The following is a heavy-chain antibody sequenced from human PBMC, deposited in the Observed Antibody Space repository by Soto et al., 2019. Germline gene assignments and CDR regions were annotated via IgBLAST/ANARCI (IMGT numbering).Heavy chain of an antibody. D-gene: IGHD1-26*01. CDR3: ARRGSGSYYDY. Sequence: EVQLLESGGGLVQPGGSLRLSCAASGFTFSSYAMRWVRQAPGKGLEWVSAIGGSGGSTYYADSVKGWFTISRDNSKKPLYLHMNSLIAEDTAVYYCARRGSGSYYDYWGQGTLVTVSS. CDR2: IGGSGGST. V-gene: IGHV3-23*01. J-gene: IGHJ4*02. CDR1: GFTFSSYA.